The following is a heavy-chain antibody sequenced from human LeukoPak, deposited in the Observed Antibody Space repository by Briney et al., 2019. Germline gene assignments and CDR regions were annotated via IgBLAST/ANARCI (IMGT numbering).Heavy chain of an antibody. Sequence: GGSLRLSCAASGFTVSSNYMSWVRQAPGKGLEWVSIIYSGGSTFYADSVKGRFTISRDNSKNTLYLQMNSLRTEDTAVYYCARGGSYLSAFDIWGQGTMVTVSS. J-gene: IGHJ3*02. V-gene: IGHV3-53*01. CDR1: GFTVSSNY. D-gene: IGHD1-26*01. CDR2: IYSGGST. CDR3: ARGGSYLSAFDI.